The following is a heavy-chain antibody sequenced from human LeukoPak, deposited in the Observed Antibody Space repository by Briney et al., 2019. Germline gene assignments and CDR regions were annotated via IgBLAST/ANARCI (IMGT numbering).Heavy chain of an antibody. CDR1: GGSISSYY. J-gene: IGHJ6*03. D-gene: IGHD3-3*01. CDR3: ARDRGYDFWSGAYYYYYMDV. Sequence: NPSETLSLTCTVSGGSISSYYWSWIRQPPGKGLEWIGYIYYSGSTNYNPSLKSRVTISVDTSKNQFPLKLSSVTAADTAVYYCARDRGYDFWSGAYYYYYMDVWGKGTTVTVSS. V-gene: IGHV4-59*01. CDR2: IYYSGST.